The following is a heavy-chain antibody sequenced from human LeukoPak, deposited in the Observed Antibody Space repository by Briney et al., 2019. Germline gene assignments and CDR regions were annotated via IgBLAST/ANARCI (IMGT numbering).Heavy chain of an antibody. Sequence: PGGSLRHSCAASGFPFSSYGMRWVREAPGKGLEVVAFIRYDGSNKYYADSVKGRFTISRDNSKNTLYLQMNSLRAEDTAVYYCAKERDTAMVTIDYWGQGTLVTVSS. J-gene: IGHJ4*02. D-gene: IGHD5-18*01. CDR3: AKERDTAMVTIDY. CDR1: GFPFSSYG. CDR2: IRYDGSNK. V-gene: IGHV3-30*02.